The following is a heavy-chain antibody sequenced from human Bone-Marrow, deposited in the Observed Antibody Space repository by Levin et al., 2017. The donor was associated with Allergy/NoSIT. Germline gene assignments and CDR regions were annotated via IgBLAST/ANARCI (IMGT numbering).Heavy chain of an antibody. CDR3: AKGWAYLATMGGDDAFDI. CDR1: GFTFSSYA. D-gene: IGHD5-12*01. Sequence: GGSLRLSCAASGFTFSSYAMSWVRQAPGKGLEWVSAISGSGGSTYYADSVKGRFTISRDNSKNTLYLQMNSLRAEDTAVYYCAKGWAYLATMGGDDAFDIWGQGTMVTVSS. J-gene: IGHJ3*02. CDR2: ISGSGGST. V-gene: IGHV3-23*01.